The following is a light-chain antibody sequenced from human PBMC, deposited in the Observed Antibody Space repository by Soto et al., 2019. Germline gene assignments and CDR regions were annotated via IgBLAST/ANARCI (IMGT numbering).Light chain of an antibody. CDR3: SSYTSTSTRV. CDR1: SSDVGGYNY. J-gene: IGLJ1*01. V-gene: IGLV2-14*03. Sequence: QSALTQPASVSGSPGQSITISCTGTSSDVGGYNYVSWYQQHPGKAPKLMIYDVSNRPSGVSNHFSGSKSGNTASLTISGLQAEDEADYYCSSYTSTSTRVFGTGTKLTVL. CDR2: DVS.